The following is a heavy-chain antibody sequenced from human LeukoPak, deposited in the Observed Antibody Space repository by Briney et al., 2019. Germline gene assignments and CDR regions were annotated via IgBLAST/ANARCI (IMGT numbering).Heavy chain of an antibody. V-gene: IGHV4-39*01. CDR1: GGSISSSSYY. CDR3: ASTYGIAAAAGWYFDL. D-gene: IGHD6-13*01. J-gene: IGHJ2*01. Sequence: SETLSLTCTVSGGSISSSSYYWGWIRQPPGKGLEWIGNIYYSGSTYYNPSLKSRVTISVDTSKNQFSLKLSSVTAADTAVYYCASTYGIAAAAGWYFDLWGRGTLVTVSS. CDR2: IYYSGST.